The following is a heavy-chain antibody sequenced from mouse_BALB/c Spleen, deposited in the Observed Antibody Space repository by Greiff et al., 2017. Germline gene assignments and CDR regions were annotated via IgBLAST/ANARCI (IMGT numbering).Heavy chain of an antibody. D-gene: IGHD2-1*01. CDR1: GFTFTDYY. V-gene: IGHV7-3*02. J-gene: IGHJ4*01. Sequence: EVQLVESGGGLVQPGGSLRLSCATSGFTFTDYYMSWVRQPPGKALEWLGFIRNKANGYTTEYSVSVKGRFTIYRDTPQSILYLQMSTLRTEDSATYSGVRGCYGNLYYYAMDYWGQGTSVTVSS. CDR3: VRGCYGNLYYYAMDY. CDR2: IRNKANGYTT.